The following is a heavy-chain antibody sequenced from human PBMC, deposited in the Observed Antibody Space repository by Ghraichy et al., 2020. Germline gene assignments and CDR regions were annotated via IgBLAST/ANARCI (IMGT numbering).Heavy chain of an antibody. V-gene: IGHV1-8*01. J-gene: IGHJ2*01. CDR2: MNPNSGNT. Sequence: ASVKVSCKASGYTFTSYDINWVRQATGQGLEWMGWMNPNSGNTGYAQKFQGRVTMTRNTSISTAYMELSSLRSEDTAVYYCARAVEMATYRYWYFDLWGRGTLVTVSS. CDR3: ARAVEMATYRYWYFDL. D-gene: IGHD5-24*01. CDR1: GYTFTSYD.